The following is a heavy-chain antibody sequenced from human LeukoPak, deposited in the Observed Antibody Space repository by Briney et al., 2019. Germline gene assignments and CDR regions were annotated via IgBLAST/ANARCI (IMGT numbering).Heavy chain of an antibody. D-gene: IGHD6-19*01. J-gene: IGHJ4*02. CDR3: ATWLGLGYFDY. Sequence: SETLSLTCAVSGGSISSYYWSWIRQPPGKGLEWIGYIYYSGSTNYNPSLKSRVTISVDTSKNQFPLKLSSVTAADTAVYYCATWLGLGYFDYWGQGTLVAVSS. CDR1: GGSISSYY. CDR2: IYYSGST. V-gene: IGHV4-59*01.